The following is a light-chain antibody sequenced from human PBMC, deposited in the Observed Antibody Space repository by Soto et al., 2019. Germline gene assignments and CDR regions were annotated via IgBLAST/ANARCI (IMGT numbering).Light chain of an antibody. J-gene: IGKJ5*01. Sequence: EVVMTQSPATLSVSPGERATLSCRASQRVSDSLAWYQQKPGQAPRLLIYAASTRATGVPVRFSGSASGTEFTLTISSLQSEDFAVYYCQQYNDWPPITFGQGTRLEMK. CDR1: QRVSDS. V-gene: IGKV3-15*01. CDR2: AAS. CDR3: QQYNDWPPIT.